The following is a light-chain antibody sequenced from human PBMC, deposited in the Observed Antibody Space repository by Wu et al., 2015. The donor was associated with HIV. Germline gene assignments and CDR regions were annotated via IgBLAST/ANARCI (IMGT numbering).Light chain of an antibody. CDR3: QQVLTYPYT. V-gene: IGKV1-39*01. J-gene: IGKJ2*01. CDR1: QSINNY. CDR2: GVS. Sequence: DIQMTQSPPSLSASIGDSVTITCRASQSINNYLNWYQQRPGKAPKLLIYGVSNLQSGVPSRFSGSGSGTHFTLTISSLQREDFAIYYCQQVLTYPYTFGQGTKVDIK.